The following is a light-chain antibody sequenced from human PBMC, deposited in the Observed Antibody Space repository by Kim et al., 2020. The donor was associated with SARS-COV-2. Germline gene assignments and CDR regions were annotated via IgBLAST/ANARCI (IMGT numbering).Light chain of an antibody. V-gene: IGLV2-14*01. CDR1: SSDVGGYNY. CDR2: DVS. J-gene: IGLJ1*01. CDR3: SSYTSSSTYV. Sequence: QSALTQPASVSGSPGQSITISCTGTSSDVGGYNYVSWYQQHPGKAPKLLIYDVSKRPSVVSNRFSGSKSGNTASLTISGLQAEDDADYYCSSYTSSSTYVFGTGTKGHRP.